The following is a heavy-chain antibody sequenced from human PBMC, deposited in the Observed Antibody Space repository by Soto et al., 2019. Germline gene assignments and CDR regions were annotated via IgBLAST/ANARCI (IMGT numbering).Heavy chain of an antibody. J-gene: IGHJ1*01. CDR3: ARGLCSSGWQAPDEYFDH. D-gene: IGHD6-19*01. V-gene: IGHV3-23*01. CDR2: ISGSGGST. Sequence: PGGSLRLSCAASGFTFSSYAMSWVRQAPGKGLEWVSAISGSGGSTYYADSVKGRFTISRDNSKNTLYLQMNSLRAEDTAVYYCARGLCSSGWQAPDEYFDHWGQGTLVTVSS. CDR1: GFTFSSYA.